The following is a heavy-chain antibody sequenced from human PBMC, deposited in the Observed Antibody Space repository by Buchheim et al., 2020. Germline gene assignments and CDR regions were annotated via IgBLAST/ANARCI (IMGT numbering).Heavy chain of an antibody. CDR2: IYYSGST. Sequence: QVQLQESGPGLVKPSETLSLTCTVSGDSISSYYWSWIRQPPGKGLEWIGYIYYSGSTTYNPSLKSRVTISVDTSKNQVSLKLNSVTAADTAVYYCAKRNHDYRRYYYYYYGMDVWGQGTT. V-gene: IGHV4-59*08. CDR1: GDSISSYY. J-gene: IGHJ6*02. D-gene: IGHD4-11*01. CDR3: AKRNHDYRRYYYYYYGMDV.